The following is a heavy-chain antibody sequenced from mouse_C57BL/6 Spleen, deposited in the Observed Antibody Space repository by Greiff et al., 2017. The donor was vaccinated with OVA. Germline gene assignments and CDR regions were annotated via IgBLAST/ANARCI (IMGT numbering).Heavy chain of an antibody. J-gene: IGHJ4*01. CDR3: ARDDGYDYYAMDY. D-gene: IGHD2-3*01. Sequence: EVKLEESGGGLVKPGGSLKLSCAASGFTFSDYGMHWVRQAPEKGLEWVAYISSGSSTIYYADTVKGRFTISRDNAKNTLFLQMTSLRSEDTAMYYCARDDGYDYYAMDYWGQGTSVTVSS. CDR2: ISSGSSTI. V-gene: IGHV5-17*01. CDR1: GFTFSDYG.